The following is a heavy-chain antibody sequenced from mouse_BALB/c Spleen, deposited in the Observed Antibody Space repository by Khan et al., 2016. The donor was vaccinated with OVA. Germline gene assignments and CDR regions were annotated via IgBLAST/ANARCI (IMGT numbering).Heavy chain of an antibody. V-gene: IGHV1-12*01. CDR1: GYTFTSYN. CDR2: IYPGNCAT. CDR3: ARGEDYYCSRGVWFAY. D-gene: IGHD1-1*01. J-gene: IGHJ3*01. Sequence: QVQLKASGAELVKPGASVKMSFKASGYTFTSYNMHWVQQTPGQGLELIGAIYPGNCATSYNQKFKGNATLTADKSFSTAYMQLSSLTSEDSAVYYCARGEDYYCSRGVWFAYWGQVTLVTVSA.